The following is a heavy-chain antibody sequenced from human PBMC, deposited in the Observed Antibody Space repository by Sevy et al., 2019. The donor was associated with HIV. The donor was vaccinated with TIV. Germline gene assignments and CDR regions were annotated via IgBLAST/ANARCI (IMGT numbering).Heavy chain of an antibody. CDR3: ARDRVVHYDYIFVAYYYGMDV. CDR1: GFAVSDNC. V-gene: IGHV3-53*01. D-gene: IGHD4-4*01. Sequence: GGCLRLSCAVSGFAVSDNCMSWVRQSPGKGLERVSVIFSGGRTSYADSVKGRFTVSRDNSRNTLYLQMDNLRAEDTATYYCARDRVVHYDYIFVAYYYGMDVWGQGTTVTVSS. CDR2: IFSGGRT. J-gene: IGHJ6*02.